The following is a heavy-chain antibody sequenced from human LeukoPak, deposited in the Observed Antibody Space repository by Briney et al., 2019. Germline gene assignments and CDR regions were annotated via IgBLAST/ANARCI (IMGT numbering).Heavy chain of an antibody. CDR2: MHYSGNT. V-gene: IGHV4-39*01. Sequence: KPSETLSLTCTVSGGSINISDYYWGWIRQPPGKGLEWIGCMHYSGNTYYNPSLRSRVTISVDTSENQFSLKVRSVTAADTAVYYCARGRTGTIYDYYGMDVWGQGTTVTVSS. J-gene: IGHJ6*02. CDR1: GGSINISDYY. CDR3: ARGRTGTIYDYYGMDV. D-gene: IGHD1-7*01.